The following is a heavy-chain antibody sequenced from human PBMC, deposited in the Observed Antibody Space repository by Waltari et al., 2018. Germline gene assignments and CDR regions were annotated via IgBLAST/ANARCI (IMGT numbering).Heavy chain of an antibody. CDR3: ARAGVEKLWPYYFDY. J-gene: IGHJ4*02. Sequence: QVQLQESGPGLVKPSETLSLTCTVSGGSISSYYWSWIRQPAGKGLEWIGRIYTSGSTNYNPSLKSRVTMSVDTSKNQFSLKLSSVTAEDTAVYYCARAGVEKLWPYYFDYWGQGTLVTVSS. D-gene: IGHD5-18*01. V-gene: IGHV4-4*07. CDR2: IYTSGST. CDR1: GGSISSYY.